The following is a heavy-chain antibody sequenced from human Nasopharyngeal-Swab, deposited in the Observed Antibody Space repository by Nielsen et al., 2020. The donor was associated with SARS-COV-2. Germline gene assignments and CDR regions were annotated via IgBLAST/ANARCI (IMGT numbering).Heavy chain of an antibody. Sequence: GGSLRLSCAASGFTFSTYGMHWVRQAAGKGLEWVAVISYDGSLKYYADSVKGRFTISRDDSKNTLFLQMNSLRAEDTAVYYCARGGVPGSFDYWGQGTLVTVSS. D-gene: IGHD6-19*01. V-gene: IGHV3-30*03. CDR3: ARGGVPGSFDY. CDR1: GFTFSTYG. CDR2: ISYDGSLK. J-gene: IGHJ4*02.